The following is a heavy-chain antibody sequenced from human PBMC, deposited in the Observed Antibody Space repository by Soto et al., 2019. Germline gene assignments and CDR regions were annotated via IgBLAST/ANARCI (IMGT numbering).Heavy chain of an antibody. CDR2: ISAYNGNT. J-gene: IGHJ3*02. Sequence: GASVKVSCKASGYTFTSYGISWVRQAPGQGLEWMGWISAYNGNTNYAQKLQGRVTMTTDTSTSTAYMELRSLRSDDTAVYYCATSERTDSSGYYYPAPSDAFDSWGQGTIVTVSS. D-gene: IGHD3-22*01. CDR1: GYTFTSYG. CDR3: ATSERTDSSGYYYPAPSDAFDS. V-gene: IGHV1-18*01.